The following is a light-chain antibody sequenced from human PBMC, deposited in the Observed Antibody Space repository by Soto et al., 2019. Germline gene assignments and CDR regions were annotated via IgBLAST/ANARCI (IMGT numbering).Light chain of an antibody. CDR1: QNIATY. J-gene: IGKJ2*01. V-gene: IGKV1-39*01. CDR2: AAS. Sequence: DVQMTQSPFSLSASVGDRVTITCRTSQNIATYLNWYQHKPGRAPNLLIYAASSLQSGVPSRFSGSGSGTDFTLTISSLQPEDFATYYCQQSYSMPYTFGQGTRLEIK. CDR3: QQSYSMPYT.